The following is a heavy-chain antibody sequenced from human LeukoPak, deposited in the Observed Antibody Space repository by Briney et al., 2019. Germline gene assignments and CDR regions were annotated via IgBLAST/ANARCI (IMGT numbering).Heavy chain of an antibody. CDR1: GYTFTSYG. V-gene: IGHV1-18*01. Sequence: VASVKVSCKASGYTFTSYGISWVRQAPGQGLEWMGLICAYNGNTNYAQKLQGRVTMTTDTSTSTAYMELRSLRSDDTAVYYCARGVGPIWFGELQHLVPPRLDNKPYNWFDPWGQGTLVTVSS. D-gene: IGHD3-10*01. CDR2: ICAYNGNT. J-gene: IGHJ5*02. CDR3: ARGVGPIWFGELQHLVPPRLDNKPYNWFDP.